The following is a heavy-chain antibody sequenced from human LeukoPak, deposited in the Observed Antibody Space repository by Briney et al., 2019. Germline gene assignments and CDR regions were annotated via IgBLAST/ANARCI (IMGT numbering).Heavy chain of an antibody. CDR3: ARDRGSSSWLTAPFDC. V-gene: IGHV4-4*07. J-gene: IGHJ4*02. Sequence: SETLSLTCTVSGGSISSYYWSWIRQPAGKGLEWTGRIYTSGSTNYNPSLKSRVTMSVDTSKNQFSLKLSSVTAADTAVYYCARDRGSSSWLTAPFDCWGQGTLVTVSS. CDR1: GGSISSYY. CDR2: IYTSGST. D-gene: IGHD6-13*01.